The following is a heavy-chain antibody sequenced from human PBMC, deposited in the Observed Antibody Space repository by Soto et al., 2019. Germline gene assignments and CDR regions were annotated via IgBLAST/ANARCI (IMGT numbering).Heavy chain of an antibody. J-gene: IGHJ4*02. Sequence: QVQLQQWGAGLLKPSETLSLTCAVYGGSFSGYYWTWTRQPPGTGLEWIGEINHSGSTNYNPSHKSLVTISVDTSKNPFSLKLTSVTAAETAVYYCARDKITGLFDYWGQGTLVTVSS. D-gene: IGHD2-8*02. CDR2: INHSGST. CDR3: ARDKITGLFDY. V-gene: IGHV4-34*01. CDR1: GGSFSGYY.